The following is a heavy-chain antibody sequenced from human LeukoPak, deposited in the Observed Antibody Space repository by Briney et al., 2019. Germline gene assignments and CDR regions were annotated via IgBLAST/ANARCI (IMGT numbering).Heavy chain of an antibody. D-gene: IGHD4-11*01. CDR3: ARYSNDNFDY. CDR2: ISSSSSYI. V-gene: IGHV3-21*01. Sequence: GGSLRLSCAASGFTFSSYSMDWVRQAPGKGLEWVSSISSSSSYIYYADSVKGRFTISRDNAKNSLYLQMNSLRAEDTAVYYCARYSNDNFDYWGQGTLVTVSS. J-gene: IGHJ4*02. CDR1: GFTFSSYS.